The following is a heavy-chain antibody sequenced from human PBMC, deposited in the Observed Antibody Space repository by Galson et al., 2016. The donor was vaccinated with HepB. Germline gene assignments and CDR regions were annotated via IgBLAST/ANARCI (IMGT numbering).Heavy chain of an antibody. CDR3: AHRRTSADYGSGKDHYFDY. Sequence: PALVKPTQTLTPTCIFSGFSLSSSGVGVGWIRQSPGKALEWLALIYWNDDKRYSPSLKSRLTITKDTSKNQVVLTLTNMDPVDTATYYCAHRRTSADYGSGKDHYFDYWGQGTLVTVSS. CDR2: IYWNDDK. V-gene: IGHV2-5*01. CDR1: GFSLSSSGVG. D-gene: IGHD3-10*01. J-gene: IGHJ4*02.